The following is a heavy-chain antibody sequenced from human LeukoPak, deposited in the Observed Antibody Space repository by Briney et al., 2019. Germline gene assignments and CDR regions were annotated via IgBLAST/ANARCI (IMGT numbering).Heavy chain of an antibody. J-gene: IGHJ5*02. V-gene: IGHV3-7*03. Sequence: GGSLRLSCAASGFTFSSYWMSWVRQAPGKGLEWVANIKEDGSAKYYVDSVKGRFTISRDNAKNSLYLQMNTLRAEDTAVYYCARSGSRIVVVPAASPNWFDPWGQGTLVTVSS. CDR1: GFTFSSYW. D-gene: IGHD2-2*01. CDR2: IKEDGSAK. CDR3: ARSGSRIVVVPAASPNWFDP.